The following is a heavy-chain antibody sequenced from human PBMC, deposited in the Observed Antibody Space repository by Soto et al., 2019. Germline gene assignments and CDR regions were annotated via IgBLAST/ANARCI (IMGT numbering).Heavy chain of an antibody. Sequence: EVQLVESGGGLVQPGGSLRLSCAASGFTFSSYEMNWVRQAPGKGLEWVSYISSSGSTIYYADSVKGRFTISRDNAKNSLYLQMNSLRAEDTAVYYCAREDYDILTGPRDDLDVWGQGTTVTVSS. J-gene: IGHJ6*02. CDR3: AREDYDILTGPRDDLDV. V-gene: IGHV3-48*03. CDR1: GFTFSSYE. D-gene: IGHD3-9*01. CDR2: ISSSGSTI.